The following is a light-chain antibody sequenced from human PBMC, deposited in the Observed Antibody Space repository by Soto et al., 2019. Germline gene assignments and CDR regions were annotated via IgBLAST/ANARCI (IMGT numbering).Light chain of an antibody. CDR1: SSDVGAYNY. CDR3: SSYSGISTYV. J-gene: IGLJ1*01. CDR2: EVS. Sequence: QSALTQPASVSGSPGQPIAISCTGTSSDVGAYNYVSWYQHHPGKAPRLMIYEVSNRPSGVSDRFSGSKSGNTASLTISGLLAEDEADYYCSSYSGISTYVFGTGTKLTVL. V-gene: IGLV2-14*01.